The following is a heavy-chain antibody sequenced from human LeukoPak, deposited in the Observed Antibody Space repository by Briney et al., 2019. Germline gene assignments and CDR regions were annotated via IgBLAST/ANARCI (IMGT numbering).Heavy chain of an antibody. CDR2: IRYDGSNK. V-gene: IGHV3-30*02. CDR1: GFTFSSYG. D-gene: IGHD4-11*01. CDR3: AKFRTTWSYFYY. Sequence: PGGSLRLSCAASGFTFSSYGMHWVRQAPGKWLEWVAFIRYDGSNKYYADSVKGRFTISRDNSKNTLYLQMNSLRAEDTAVYYCAKFRTTWSYFYYSGQGNLFTVS. J-gene: IGHJ4*02.